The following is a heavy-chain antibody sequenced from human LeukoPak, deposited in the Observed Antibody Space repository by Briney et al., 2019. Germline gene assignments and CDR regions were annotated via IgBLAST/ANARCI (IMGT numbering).Heavy chain of an antibody. Sequence: HGESLKISCKGSGNSFTKYWIGLVRQMPGKGLEWMGIIYPGDSDTRYSPSFRGQVTISADKSISTAYLQWSSLKASDSAMYYCARRSSGYEYFDYWGQGTLVTVSS. CDR1: GNSFTKYW. V-gene: IGHV5-51*01. D-gene: IGHD5-12*01. J-gene: IGHJ4*02. CDR2: IYPGDSDT. CDR3: ARRSSGYEYFDY.